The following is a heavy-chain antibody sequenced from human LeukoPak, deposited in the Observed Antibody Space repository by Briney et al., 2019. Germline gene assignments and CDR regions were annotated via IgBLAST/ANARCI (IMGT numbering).Heavy chain of an antibody. D-gene: IGHD6-19*01. Sequence: SGTLSLTCTVSGGSISSSSYYWGWIRQPPGKGLEWIGSIYYSGDTYYNPSLKSRRVTISVDTSKNQFSLRLSSDCARHQWHYYYYMGVWGKGSTVTVSS. V-gene: IGHV4-39*01. CDR1: GGSISSSSYY. CDR3: YMGV. J-gene: IGHJ6*03. CDR2: IYYSGDT.